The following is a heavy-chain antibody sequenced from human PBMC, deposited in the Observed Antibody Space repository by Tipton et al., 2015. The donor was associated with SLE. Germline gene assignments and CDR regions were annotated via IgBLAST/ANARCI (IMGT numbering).Heavy chain of an antibody. Sequence: TLSLTCTVSGASFSDYFWTWIRQPPGKGLEWIGETSHSGRSIYNPSLKSRVTMSIDTSKMQFSLKLSSVTAADTAVYYCARDEYRYDATGYHLLGHFDFWGQGTLVTVSS. CDR3: ARDEYRYDATGYHLLGHFDF. D-gene: IGHD3-22*01. CDR2: TSHSGRS. V-gene: IGHV4-34*01. CDR1: GASFSDYF. J-gene: IGHJ4*02.